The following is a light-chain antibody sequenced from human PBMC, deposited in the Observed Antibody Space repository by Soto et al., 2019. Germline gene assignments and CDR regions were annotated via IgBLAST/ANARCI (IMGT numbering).Light chain of an antibody. J-gene: IGLJ1*01. CDR3: SSYTTSNNYV. CDR1: SSDIGVYNY. CDR2: EVN. Sequence: SALTQPASVSVSPGQSITFSCTGTSSDIGVYNYVSWYQQHPGKAPKLMIYEVNNRPSGVSNRFSGSKSGNTASLTISGLQAEEEADYYCSSYTTSNNYVFGTGTKVTVL. V-gene: IGLV2-14*01.